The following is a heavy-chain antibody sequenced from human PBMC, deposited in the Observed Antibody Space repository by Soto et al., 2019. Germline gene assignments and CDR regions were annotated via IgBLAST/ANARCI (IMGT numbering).Heavy chain of an antibody. Sequence: LRLSCAASGFTFSGSAMHWVRQASGKGLEWVGRIRSKANSYATAYAASVKGRFTISRDDSKNTAYLQMISLKTEDTAVYYCTTDYDFWSGYWSHYYGMDVWGQGTTVTVSS. CDR3: TTDYDFWSGYWSHYYGMDV. V-gene: IGHV3-73*01. D-gene: IGHD3-3*01. CDR2: IRSKANSYAT. J-gene: IGHJ6*02. CDR1: GFTFSGSA.